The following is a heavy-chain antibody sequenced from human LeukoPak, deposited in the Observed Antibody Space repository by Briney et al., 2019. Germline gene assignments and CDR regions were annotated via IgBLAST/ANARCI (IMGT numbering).Heavy chain of an antibody. D-gene: IGHD3-22*01. J-gene: IGHJ5*02. V-gene: IGHV4-34*01. CDR2: INHSGST. Sequence: SETLSLTCAVYGGSFSGYYWSWIRQPPGKGLEWIGEINHSGSTNYNPSLKSRVTISVDTSKNQFSLKLSSVTAADTAVYYCAGEYYDSSGYYYPWGQGTLVTVSS. CDR3: AGEYYDSSGYYYP. CDR1: GGSFSGYY.